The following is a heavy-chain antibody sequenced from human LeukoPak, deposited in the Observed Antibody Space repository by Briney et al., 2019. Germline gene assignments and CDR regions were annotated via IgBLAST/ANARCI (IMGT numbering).Heavy chain of an antibody. CDR1: GFIFSNYA. V-gene: IGHV3-30*04. CDR3: ARDNYGMDV. CDR2: LSYDVSKK. Sequence: PGGSLRFSCAAPGFIFSNYAIHRVRQPPGKGLEWVAILSYDVSKKYYADSVRGRFTISRDNSKNTLYLQMDTLRADDTAVYYCARDNYGMDVWGQGTTVTVSS. J-gene: IGHJ6*02.